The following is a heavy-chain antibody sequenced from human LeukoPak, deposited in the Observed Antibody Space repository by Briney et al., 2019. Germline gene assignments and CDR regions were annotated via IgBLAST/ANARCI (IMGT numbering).Heavy chain of an antibody. CDR3: ARDAVGVIPFDY. J-gene: IGHJ4*02. Sequence: GASVKVSCKASGYTFTSYGISWVRQAPGQGLEWMGWISAYNGNTNYAQKLQGRVTMTTDTSTSTVYMELSSLRSEDTAVYYCARDAVGVIPFDYWGQGTLVTVSS. D-gene: IGHD3-16*02. CDR2: ISAYNGNT. V-gene: IGHV1-18*01. CDR1: GYTFTSYG.